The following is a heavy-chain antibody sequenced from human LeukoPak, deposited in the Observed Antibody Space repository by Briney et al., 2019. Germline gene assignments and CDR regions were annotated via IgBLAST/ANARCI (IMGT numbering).Heavy chain of an antibody. V-gene: IGHV4-39*01. CDR1: GDSISSSSYY. J-gene: IGHJ4*02. CDR2: IYYSGTT. Sequence: SETLPLTCTVSGDSISSSSYYWGWIRQPPGKGLEWIGSIYYSGTTYYNPSLKSRVTISVDTSKNQFSLRLTSVTAADTAVYYCARSTRATVPMDYWGQGTLVTVSS. D-gene: IGHD4-17*01. CDR3: ARSTRATVPMDY.